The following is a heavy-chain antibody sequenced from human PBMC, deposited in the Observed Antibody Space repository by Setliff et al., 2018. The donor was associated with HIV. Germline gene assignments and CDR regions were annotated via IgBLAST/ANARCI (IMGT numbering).Heavy chain of an antibody. V-gene: IGHV4-39*01. Sequence: NLSLTCPVSGGSIRSSSSYWGWISQPTGKGLEWIGIIYYSWSTYYKPSLKSRVTISVYTSKNQFSLTLNSVTAADTAIYYCARVVDADYFDYWGQGTPVTVSS. J-gene: IGHJ4*02. CDR1: GGSIRSSSSY. D-gene: IGHD2-15*01. CDR3: ARVVDADYFDY. CDR2: IYYSWST.